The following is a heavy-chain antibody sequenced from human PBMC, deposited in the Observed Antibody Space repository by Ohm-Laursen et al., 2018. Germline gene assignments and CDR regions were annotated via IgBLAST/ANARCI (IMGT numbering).Heavy chain of an antibody. J-gene: IGHJ4*02. D-gene: IGHD2-21*01. CDR3: ARVHRVRAHRYFDY. V-gene: IGHV3-11*01. Sequence: SLRLSCSASGFTFSDYYMSWIRQAPGKGLEWVSYISSSTSTIFYADSVKGRFTISRDNAKNSLYLQINSLRADDTAVYYCARVHRVRAHRYFDYWGQGTLVTVSS. CDR1: GFTFSDYY. CDR2: ISSSTSTI.